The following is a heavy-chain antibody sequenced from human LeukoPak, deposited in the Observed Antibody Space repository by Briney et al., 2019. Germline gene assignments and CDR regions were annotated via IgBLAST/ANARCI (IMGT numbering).Heavy chain of an antibody. CDR3: ARGRPYSGGYHLDY. D-gene: IGHD1-26*01. V-gene: IGHV4-30-2*03. CDR2: IYYSGST. J-gene: IGHJ4*02. Sequence: SQTLSLTCTVSGGSISSGDYCWSWIRQPPGKGLEWIGNIYYSGSTYYKPSLKSRVTMSVDTSKNQFFLRLNSVTAADTAVYYCARGRPYSGGYHLDYWGQGTLVTVSA. CDR1: GGSISSGDYC.